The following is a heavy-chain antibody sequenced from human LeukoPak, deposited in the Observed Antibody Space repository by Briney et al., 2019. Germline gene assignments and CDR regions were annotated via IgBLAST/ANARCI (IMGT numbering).Heavy chain of an antibody. CDR1: GGSISSSSYY. Sequence: KASETLSLTCTVSGGSISSSSYYWGWIRQPPGKGLEWIGSIYYSGSTYYNPSLKSRVTISVDTSKNQFSLKLSSVTAADTAVYYCARGFLNHYYDSSGYYYLSRDGYNSGRSGPPWFDPWGQGTLVTVSS. D-gene: IGHD3-22*01. CDR3: ARGFLNHYYDSSGYYYLSRDGYNSGRSGPPWFDP. V-gene: IGHV4-39*07. CDR2: IYYSGST. J-gene: IGHJ5*02.